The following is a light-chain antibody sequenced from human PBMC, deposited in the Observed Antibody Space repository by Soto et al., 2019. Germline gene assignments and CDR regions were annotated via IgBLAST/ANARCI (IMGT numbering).Light chain of an antibody. CDR2: AAS. Sequence: DIQMTQSPSSLSASVGDRVTITCRASQSISTYLNWYQQKPGRAPKLLIYAASSLQSGVPSRFSGSGSGTDFTRTISSLQPEDFATYYCQQSYSSLYTFGQGTKLENK. J-gene: IGKJ2*01. CDR3: QQSYSSLYT. V-gene: IGKV1-39*01. CDR1: QSISTY.